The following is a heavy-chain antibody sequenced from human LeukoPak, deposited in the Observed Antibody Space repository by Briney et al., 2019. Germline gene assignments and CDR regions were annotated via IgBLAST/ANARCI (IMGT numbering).Heavy chain of an antibody. J-gene: IGHJ4*02. Sequence: GGSLRLSCAASGFTFSSYAMHWVRQAPGKGLEYVSAISSNGGSTYYANSVKGRFTISRDNSKNTLYLQMGSLRAKDMAVYYCARVPIAAAGPYYFDYWGQGTLVTVSS. CDR3: ARVPIAAAGPYYFDY. CDR2: ISSNGGST. CDR1: GFTFSSYA. V-gene: IGHV3-64*01. D-gene: IGHD6-13*01.